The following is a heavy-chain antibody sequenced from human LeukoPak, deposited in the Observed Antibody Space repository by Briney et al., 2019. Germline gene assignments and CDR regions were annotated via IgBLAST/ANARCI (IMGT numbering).Heavy chain of an antibody. Sequence: ASVKVSCKASGYTFTGYYMHWVRQAPGQGLEWMGWINPNSGGTNYAQKFQGRVTMTRDTSISTAYMELSRLRSDDTAVYYCAREIILEWFNTPPAPFDYWGQGTLVTVSS. V-gene: IGHV1-2*02. CDR2: INPNSGGT. J-gene: IGHJ4*02. D-gene: IGHD3-3*01. CDR3: AREIILEWFNTPPAPFDY. CDR1: GYTFTGYY.